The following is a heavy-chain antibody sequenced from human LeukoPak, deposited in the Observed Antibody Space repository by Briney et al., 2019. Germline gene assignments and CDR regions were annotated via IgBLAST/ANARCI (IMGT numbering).Heavy chain of an antibody. CDR2: INSDGSGT. V-gene: IGHV3-74*01. CDR1: GLTIRGYW. CDR3: ARDPYILDAA. D-gene: IGHD3-16*01. Sequence: QAGGSLGLSCTASGLTIRGYWMHWVRQAPGKGLVWLSRINSDGSGTDYADSVKGRFTVSRDNGKNTVYLRMSSLRAEDTAVYYCARDPYILDAAWGQGTLVTVSS. J-gene: IGHJ5*02.